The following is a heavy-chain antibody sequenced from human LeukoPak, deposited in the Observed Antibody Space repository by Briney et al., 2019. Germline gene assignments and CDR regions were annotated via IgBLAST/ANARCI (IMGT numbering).Heavy chain of an antibody. CDR3: ARGNWEVITSDY. Sequence: SETLSLTCGVSGGSISTYYWSWIRQPPGKGLEWIGYIYYSGSTNYNPSLKSRVTISIDTSKNQFSLKLSSVTAADTAVYYCARGNWEVITSDYWGQGTLVTVSS. V-gene: IGHV4-59*01. CDR2: IYYSGST. D-gene: IGHD3-22*01. J-gene: IGHJ4*02. CDR1: GGSISTYY.